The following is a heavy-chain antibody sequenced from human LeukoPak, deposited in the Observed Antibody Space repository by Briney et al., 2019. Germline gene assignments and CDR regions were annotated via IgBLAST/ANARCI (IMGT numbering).Heavy chain of an antibody. V-gene: IGHV3-23*01. J-gene: IGHJ4*02. CDR3: AKGGYCSSTSCYSSSDY. CDR2: ISGSGGST. Sequence: PGASLRLSCAASGFTFSSYAMSWVRQAPGKGLEWVSAISGSGGSTYYADSVKGRFTISRDNSKNTLYLQMNSLRAEDTAVYYCAKGGYCSSTSCYSSSDYWGQGTLVTVPS. D-gene: IGHD2-2*01. CDR1: GFTFSSYA.